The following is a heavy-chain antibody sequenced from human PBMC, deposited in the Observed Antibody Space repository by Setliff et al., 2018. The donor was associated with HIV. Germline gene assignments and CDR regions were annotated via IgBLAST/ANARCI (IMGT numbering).Heavy chain of an antibody. CDR3: VRDQNTPSRCRSKTCINPGDY. V-gene: IGHV3-23*01. CDR2: ISGSGTST. J-gene: IGHJ4*02. D-gene: IGHD2-2*01. Sequence: PGGSLRLSCAASGFTFRSYAMSWVRQAPGKGLEWVSGISGSGTSTYYADSVKGRFTISRDNSKNTLYLQMDSLRAEDTAVYYCVRDQNTPSRCRSKTCINPGDYWGLGTLVTVSS. CDR1: GFTFRSYA.